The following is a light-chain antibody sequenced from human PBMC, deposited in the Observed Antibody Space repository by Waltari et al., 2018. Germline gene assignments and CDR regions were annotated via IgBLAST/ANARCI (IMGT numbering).Light chain of an antibody. CDR2: GAS. CDR1: ESIGRA. Sequence: EVVLTQSPSTLSLSPGERATLSCRASESIGRALAWYQQKPGQAPRLLIYGASTRATGIPDRFSGSGSGTDFSLTISRLEPEDFEVYYCQHYVRLPVTFGQGTRVEI. V-gene: IGKV3-20*01. J-gene: IGKJ1*01. CDR3: QHYVRLPVT.